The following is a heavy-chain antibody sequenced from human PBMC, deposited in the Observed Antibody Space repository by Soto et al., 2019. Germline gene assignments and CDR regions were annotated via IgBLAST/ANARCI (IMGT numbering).Heavy chain of an antibody. J-gene: IGHJ4*02. Sequence: PVGSLRLSCAVSGSTVSSNYMSWVRQAPGKGLEWVSVIYSGGSKFYGDSGGSTFYADSVRGRFTISRDNSKNTLYLQMNRLRAEDTAVYYCARSPTVRGVILYFDYWGQGILVTVSS. CDR1: GSTVSSNY. D-gene: IGHD3-10*01. V-gene: IGHV3-53*01. CDR3: ARSPTVRGVILYFDY. CDR2: IYSGGSKFYGDSGGST.